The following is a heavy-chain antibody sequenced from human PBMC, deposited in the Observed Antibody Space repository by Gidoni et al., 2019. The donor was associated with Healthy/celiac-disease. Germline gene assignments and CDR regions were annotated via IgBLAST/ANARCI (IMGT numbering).Heavy chain of an antibody. CDR1: GGSFSGYY. CDR3: AREPGVRGVIIGMSWFDP. J-gene: IGHJ5*02. Sequence: QVQLQQWGAGLLKPSETLSLTCAVYGGSFSGYYWSWIRQPPGKGLEWIGEINHSGSTNYNPSLKSRVTISVDTSKNQFSLKPSSVTAADTAVYYCAREPGVRGVIIGMSWFDPWGQGTLVTVSS. CDR2: INHSGST. D-gene: IGHD3-10*01. V-gene: IGHV4-34*01.